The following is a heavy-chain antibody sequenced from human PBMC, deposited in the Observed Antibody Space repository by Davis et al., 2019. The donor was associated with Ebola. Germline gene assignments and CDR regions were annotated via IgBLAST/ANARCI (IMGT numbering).Heavy chain of an antibody. CDR3: ARDGDSSGYYWGVDY. J-gene: IGHJ4*02. CDR2: ISAYNDNT. V-gene: IGHV1-18*01. D-gene: IGHD3-22*01. Sequence: ASVKVSCKASGYAFTSYGISWVRQAPGQGLEWMGWISAYNDNTNYAQKLQGRVIMTTDTSTSTAYMELRSLRSDDTAVYYCARDGDSSGYYWGVDYWGQGTLVTVSS. CDR1: GYAFTSYG.